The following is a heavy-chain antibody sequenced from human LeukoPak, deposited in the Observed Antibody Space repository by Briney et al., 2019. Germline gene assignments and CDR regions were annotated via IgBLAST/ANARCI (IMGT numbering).Heavy chain of an antibody. CDR1: GYTFTSYG. D-gene: IGHD1-26*01. J-gene: IGHJ6*02. CDR2: ISAYNGNT. CDR3: ASYGGELMGATTSYGMDV. Sequence: GASVKVSCKASGYTFTSYGISWVRQAPGQGLEWMGWISAYNGNTNYAQKLQGRVTMTTDTSTSTAYMELRSLRSDDTAVYYCASYGGELMGATTSYGMDVWGQGTTVTVSS. V-gene: IGHV1-18*01.